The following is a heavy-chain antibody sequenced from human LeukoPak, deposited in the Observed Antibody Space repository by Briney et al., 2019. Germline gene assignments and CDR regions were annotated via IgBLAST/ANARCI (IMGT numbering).Heavy chain of an antibody. J-gene: IGHJ6*03. CDR2: ISGSGGST. Sequence: GGSLRLSCAASGFTFSSYAMSWVRQAPGKGLEWVSAISGSGGSTYYADSVKGRFTISRDNSKNTLYLQTNSLRAEDTAVYYCAKGGGRNYYYYMDVWGKGTTVTVSS. CDR3: AKGGGRNYYYYMDV. D-gene: IGHD3-16*01. CDR1: GFTFSSYA. V-gene: IGHV3-23*01.